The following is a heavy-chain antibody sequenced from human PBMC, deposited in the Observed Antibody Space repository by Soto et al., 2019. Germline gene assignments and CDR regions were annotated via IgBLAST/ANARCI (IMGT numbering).Heavy chain of an antibody. V-gene: IGHV3-23*01. D-gene: IGHD6-19*01. CDR3: AKDLIYGYNSGRPFDS. Sequence: GGSLRLSCAASGYTFSSFAMSWVRQAPGRGLEWVSAIGSRGDSTYYADSVKGRFTISRDNSKNTLYLQMNSLRAEDTAVYYCAKDLIYGYNSGRPFDSWGQGTLVTVSS. CDR2: IGSRGDST. CDR1: GYTFSSFA. J-gene: IGHJ4*02.